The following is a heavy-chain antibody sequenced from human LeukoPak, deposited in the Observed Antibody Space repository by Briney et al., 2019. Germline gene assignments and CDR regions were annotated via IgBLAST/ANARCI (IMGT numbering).Heavy chain of an antibody. CDR3: ARDLRFDDYGDYGDFDY. V-gene: IGHV3-30-3*01. CDR1: GFTFSSYA. J-gene: IGHJ4*02. D-gene: IGHD4-17*01. Sequence: GGSLRLSCAASGFTFSSYAMHWVRQAPGKGLEWVAVISYDGSNKYYADSVKGRFTISRDNSKNTLYLQMNSLRAEDTAVYYCARDLRFDDYGDYGDFDYWGQGTLVTVSS. CDR2: ISYDGSNK.